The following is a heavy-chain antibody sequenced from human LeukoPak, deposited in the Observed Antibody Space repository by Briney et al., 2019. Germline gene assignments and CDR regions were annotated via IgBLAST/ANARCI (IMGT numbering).Heavy chain of an antibody. V-gene: IGHV3-23*01. J-gene: IGHJ4*02. CDR1: GLTFNSFS. CDR2: ISGSGDST. D-gene: IGHD1-7*01. Sequence: GGSLRLSCAVSGLTFNSFSMNWDRQAPGKGLEWVSAISGSGDSTYYADSVKGRFTISRDNSKNALYLQMNSLRAEDSAVYYCAKARYNWNSPGYWGQGTLVTVSS. CDR3: AKARYNWNSPGY.